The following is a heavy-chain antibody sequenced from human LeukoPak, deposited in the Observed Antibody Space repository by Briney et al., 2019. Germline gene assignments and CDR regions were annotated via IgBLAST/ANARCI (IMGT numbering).Heavy chain of an antibody. CDR3: ARADDSAFDI. V-gene: IGHV4-59*01. CDR2: IYYSGST. J-gene: IGHJ3*02. Sequence: SSETLSLTCTVSGGSISSYYWSWIRQPPGKGLGWIGYIYYSGSTNYNPSLKSRVTISVDTSKNQFSLKLSSVTAADTAVYYCARADDSAFDIWGQGTMVTVPS. D-gene: IGHD2-21*02. CDR1: GGSISSYY.